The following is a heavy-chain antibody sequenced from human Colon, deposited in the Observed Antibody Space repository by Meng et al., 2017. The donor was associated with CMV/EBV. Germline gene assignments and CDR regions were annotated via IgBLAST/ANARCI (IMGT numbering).Heavy chain of an antibody. Sequence: GESLKISCAASGFTFSSYWMSWVRQAPGKGLEWVANIKQDGSEKFYVDSVKGRFTISRDNAKNSLYLQMNSLRPEDTAVFFCARVGVNKPFDYWGQGTLVTVSS. CDR3: ARVGVNKPFDY. CDR2: IKQDGSEK. J-gene: IGHJ4*02. V-gene: IGHV3-7*01. CDR1: GFTFSSYW. D-gene: IGHD2-21*01.